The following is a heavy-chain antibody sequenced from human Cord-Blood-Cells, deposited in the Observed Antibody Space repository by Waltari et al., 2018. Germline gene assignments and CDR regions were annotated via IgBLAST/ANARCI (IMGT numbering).Heavy chain of an antibody. CDR3: ARRYYYDSSGYYFDY. D-gene: IGHD3-22*01. V-gene: IGHV5-51*01. CDR1: RYSFTSFW. J-gene: IGHJ4*02. Sequence: EVQLVQSGAEVKKPGESLKIAGKGSRYSFTSFWIGWVRQMPGKGLEWMGLIYPGDSDTRYSPSFQGQVTISADKSISTAYLQWSSLKASDTAMYYCARRYYYDSSGYYFDYWGQGTLVTVSS. CDR2: IYPGDSDT.